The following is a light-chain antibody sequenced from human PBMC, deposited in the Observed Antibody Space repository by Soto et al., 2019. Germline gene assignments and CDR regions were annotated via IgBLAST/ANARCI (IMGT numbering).Light chain of an antibody. CDR1: QSVSTY. V-gene: IGKV3-11*01. CDR3: QQRTNWPSLT. Sequence: EIVLTQSPATLSLSPGERATLSCRASQSVSTYLAWYQQRPGQAPRLLIYDASNRATGIPARFSGSGSGTDFTLTIRSLEPEDFAVYYCQQRTNWPSLTFGGGTTVEIK. CDR2: DAS. J-gene: IGKJ4*01.